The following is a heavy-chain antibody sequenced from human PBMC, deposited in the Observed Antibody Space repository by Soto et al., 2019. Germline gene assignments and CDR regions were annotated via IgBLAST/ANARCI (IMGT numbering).Heavy chain of an antibody. D-gene: IGHD1-1*01. CDR2: INPSNGST. J-gene: IGHJ4*02. V-gene: IGHV1-46*01. CDR1: GYTFTSYY. CDR3: ARGFLSDGTGTHFDY. Sequence: ASVKVSCKASGYTFTSYYMHWVRQAPGQGLEWMGRINPSNGSTNYAQKFQGRVTMTTDTSTSTAYMELRSLRSDDTAVYYCARGFLSDGTGTHFDYWGQGTLVTVSS.